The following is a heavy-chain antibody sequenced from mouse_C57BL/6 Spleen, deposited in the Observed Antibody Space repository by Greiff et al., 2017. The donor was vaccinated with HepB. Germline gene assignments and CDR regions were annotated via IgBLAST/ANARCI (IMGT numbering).Heavy chain of an antibody. D-gene: IGHD1-1*01. CDR1: GFTFSSDA. CDR2: ISDGGSYT. V-gene: IGHV5-4*03. CDR3: ARHYGSSWYFDV. Sequence: EVMLVESGGGLVKPGGSLKLSGEAAGFTFSSDAMSWVRQTPEKRLEWVATISDGGSYTYYPDNVKGRFTISRDNAKNNLYLQMSHLKSEDTAMYYCARHYGSSWYFDVWGTGTTVTVSS. J-gene: IGHJ1*03.